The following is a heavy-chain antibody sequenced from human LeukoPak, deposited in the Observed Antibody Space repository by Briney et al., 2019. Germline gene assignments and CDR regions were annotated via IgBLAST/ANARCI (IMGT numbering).Heavy chain of an antibody. V-gene: IGHV4-4*07. CDR2: IYTSGST. Sequence: SETLSLTCTVSGGSISSYYWSWIRQPAGKGLEWIGRIYTSGSTDYNPSLKSRVTMSVDTSKNQFSLKLSSVTAADTAVYYCAGVDTAMVIYYWGQGTLVTVSS. J-gene: IGHJ4*02. D-gene: IGHD5-18*01. CDR1: GGSISSYY. CDR3: AGVDTAMVIYY.